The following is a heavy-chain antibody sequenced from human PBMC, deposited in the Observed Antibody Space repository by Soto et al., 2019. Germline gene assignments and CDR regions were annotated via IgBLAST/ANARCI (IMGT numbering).Heavy chain of an antibody. CDR1: GYTFTSYD. D-gene: IGHD4-17*01. V-gene: IGHV1-8*01. CDR3: ARVSWPEVTTFQPEGWFDP. CDR2: MNPNRGNT. Sequence: ASVKVSCKASGYTFTSYDINWVRQATGQGLEWMGWMNPNRGNTGYAQKFQGRVTMTRNTSISTAYMELSSLRSEDTAVYYCARVSWPEVTTFQPEGWFDPWGQGTLVTVSS. J-gene: IGHJ5*02.